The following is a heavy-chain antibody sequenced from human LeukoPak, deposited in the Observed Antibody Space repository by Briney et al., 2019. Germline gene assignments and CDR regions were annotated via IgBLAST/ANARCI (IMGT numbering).Heavy chain of an antibody. J-gene: IGHJ3*01. D-gene: IGHD2-15*01. CDR3: ARTRGGSSAAFDL. Sequence: GGSLRLSCAASGFTFSGYAMHWVRQAPGKGLEWVAVISYDGTNKFYADSVKGRFTISRDNSKNTLNLQMNSLRVEDMAVYHCARTRGGSSAAFDLWGQGTLVAVSS. V-gene: IGHV3-30-3*01. CDR2: ISYDGTNK. CDR1: GFTFSGYA.